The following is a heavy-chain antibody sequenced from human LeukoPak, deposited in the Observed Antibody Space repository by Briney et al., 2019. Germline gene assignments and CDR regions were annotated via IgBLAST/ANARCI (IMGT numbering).Heavy chain of an antibody. CDR2: INHSGST. V-gene: IGHV4-34*01. CDR1: GGSFSGYY. D-gene: IGHD6-19*01. Sequence: SETLSLTCAVYGGSFSGYYWSWIRQPPGKGLEWIGEINHSGSTNYNPSLKSRVTISVDTSKNQFSLKLSSVTAPDTAVYYCASQRDHGSGRTFDYWGQGTLVTVSS. CDR3: ASQRDHGSGRTFDY. J-gene: IGHJ4*02.